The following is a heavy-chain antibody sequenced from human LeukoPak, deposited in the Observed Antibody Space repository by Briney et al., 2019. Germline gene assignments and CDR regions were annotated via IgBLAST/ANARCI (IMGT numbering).Heavy chain of an antibody. V-gene: IGHV3-30-3*01. D-gene: IGHD3-10*01. J-gene: IGHJ6*02. CDR1: GFTFSSYA. CDR2: ISYDGSNK. CDR3: ARDRGPVYYYGMDV. Sequence: PGGSLRLSCAASGFTFSSYAMHWVRQAPGKGLEWVAVISYDGSNKYYADSVKGRFTISRDNSKNTLYLQMNSLRAEDTAVYYCARDRGPVYYYGMDVWGQGTTVTVSS.